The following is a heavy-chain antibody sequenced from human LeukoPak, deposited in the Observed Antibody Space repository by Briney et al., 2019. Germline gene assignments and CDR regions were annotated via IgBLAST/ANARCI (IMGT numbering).Heavy chain of an antibody. CDR1: GGSISNYY. CDR2: ISYTGSA. D-gene: IGHD2-21*02. Sequence: SETLSLTCTVSGGSISNYYWNWLRQPPGKALEWIGHISYTGSAIYNPSLKSRVTISVDTSKNQLSLKLTSVTAADTAVYYCARGSQSTAWHFGYWGQGTLVSVSP. V-gene: IGHV4-59*08. CDR3: ARGSQSTAWHFGY. J-gene: IGHJ4*02.